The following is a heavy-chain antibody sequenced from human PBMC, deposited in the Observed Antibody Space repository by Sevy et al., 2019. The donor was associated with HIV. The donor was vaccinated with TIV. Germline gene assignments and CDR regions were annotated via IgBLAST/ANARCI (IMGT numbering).Heavy chain of an antibody. Sequence: GGSLRLSCAASGFTFSNAWMSWVRQAPGKGLEWVGRIKSKTDGGTTDYAAPVKGRFTISRDDSKNTLYLQMNSLKTEDTAVYDCTTDPGFYIVVVPAAKSWGQGTLVTVSS. CDR3: TTDPGFYIVVVPAAKS. CDR1: GFTFSNAW. V-gene: IGHV3-15*01. D-gene: IGHD2-2*01. J-gene: IGHJ5*02. CDR2: IKSKTDGGTT.